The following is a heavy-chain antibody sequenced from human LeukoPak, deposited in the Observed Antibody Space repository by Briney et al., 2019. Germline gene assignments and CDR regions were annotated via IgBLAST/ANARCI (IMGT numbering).Heavy chain of an antibody. CDR1: GGSISSYH. CDR2: IYYSGST. Sequence: PSETLSLTCTVSGGSISSYHWSWIRQPPGKGLEWIGYIYYSGSTNYNPSLKGRVTISVDTSKNQFSLKLSSVTAADTAVYYCARGGLWFGELSWFDPWGQGTLVTVSS. CDR3: ARGGLWFGELSWFDP. D-gene: IGHD3-10*01. J-gene: IGHJ5*02. V-gene: IGHV4-59*01.